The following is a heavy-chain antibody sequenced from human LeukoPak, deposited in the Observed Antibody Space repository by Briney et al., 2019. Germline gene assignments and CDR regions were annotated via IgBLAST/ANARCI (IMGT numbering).Heavy chain of an antibody. CDR3: ASPVPDYGMDV. V-gene: IGHV3-30*03. CDR1: GFTFSSYG. Sequence: GGSLRLSCAASGFTFSSYGMHWVRQAPGKGLEWVAVISYDGSNKYYADSVKGRFTISRDNSKNTLYLQMNSLRAEDTAVYHCASPVPDYGMDVWGQGTTVTVSS. J-gene: IGHJ6*02. CDR2: ISYDGSNK.